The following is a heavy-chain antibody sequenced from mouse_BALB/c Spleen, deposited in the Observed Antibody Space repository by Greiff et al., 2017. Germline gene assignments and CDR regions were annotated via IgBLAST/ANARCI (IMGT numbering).Heavy chain of an antibody. Sequence: EVKLVESGPGLVKPSQSLSLTCTVTGYSITSDYAWNWIRQFPGNKLEWMGYISYSGSTSYNPSLKSRISITRDTSKNQFFLQLNSVTTEDTATYYCARWGDGYYWFAYWGQGTLVTVSA. V-gene: IGHV3-2*02. CDR1: GYSITSDYA. CDR3: ARWGDGYYWFAY. J-gene: IGHJ3*01. D-gene: IGHD2-3*01. CDR2: ISYSGST.